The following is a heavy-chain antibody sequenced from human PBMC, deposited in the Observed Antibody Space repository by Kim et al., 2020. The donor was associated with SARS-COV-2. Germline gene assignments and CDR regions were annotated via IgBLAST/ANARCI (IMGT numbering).Heavy chain of an antibody. Sequence: SETLSLTCTVSGGSISSSSYYWGWIRQPPGKGLEWIGSIYYSGSTYYNPSLKSRVTISVDTSKNQFSPKLSSVTAADTAVYYCAIQPKYYDSSGYLTPGDYWGQGTLVTVSS. J-gene: IGHJ4*02. CDR2: IYYSGST. CDR3: AIQPKYYDSSGYLTPGDY. V-gene: IGHV4-39*01. CDR1: GGSISSSSYY. D-gene: IGHD3-22*01.